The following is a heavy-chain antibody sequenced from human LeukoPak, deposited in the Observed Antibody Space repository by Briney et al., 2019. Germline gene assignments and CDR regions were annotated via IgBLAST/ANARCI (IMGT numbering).Heavy chain of an antibody. CDR2: IKQDGSEK. Sequence: PGGSLRLSCAASGFTFSSYWMSWVRQAPGKGLEWGANIKQDGSEKYYVDSVKGRFTISRDNAKNSLYLQMNSLRAEDTAVYYCARGSSSSGYYYYFDYWGQGTLVTVSS. CDR1: GFTFSSYW. V-gene: IGHV3-7*01. D-gene: IGHD3-22*01. CDR3: ARGSSSSGYYYYFDY. J-gene: IGHJ4*02.